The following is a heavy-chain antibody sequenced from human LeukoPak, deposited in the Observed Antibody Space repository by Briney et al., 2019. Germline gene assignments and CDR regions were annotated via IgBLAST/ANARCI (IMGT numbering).Heavy chain of an antibody. CDR1: GYTFTGCY. CDR2: INPNSGGT. CDR3: ANRLGHCSGGSCPQGDY. D-gene: IGHD2-15*01. Sequence: ASVKVSCKASGYTFTGCYMHWVRQAPGQGLEWMGWINPNSGGTNYAQKFQGRVTMTRDTSISTAYMELSRLRSDDTAVYYCANRLGHCSGGSCPQGDYWGQGTLFTVSS. J-gene: IGHJ4*02. V-gene: IGHV1-2*02.